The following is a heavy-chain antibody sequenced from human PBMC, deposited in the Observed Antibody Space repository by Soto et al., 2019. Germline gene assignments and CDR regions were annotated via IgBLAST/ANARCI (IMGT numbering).Heavy chain of an antibody. Sequence: SETLSLTCAVYGGSFSGYYWSWIRQPPGKGLEWIGYIYYSGSTNYNPSLKSRVTISVDTSKNQFSLKLSSVTAADTAVYYCARVGCSGGSCYSVAFDYWGQGTLVTV. CDR2: IYYSGST. CDR1: GGSFSGYY. D-gene: IGHD2-15*01. CDR3: ARVGCSGGSCYSVAFDY. V-gene: IGHV4-59*01. J-gene: IGHJ4*02.